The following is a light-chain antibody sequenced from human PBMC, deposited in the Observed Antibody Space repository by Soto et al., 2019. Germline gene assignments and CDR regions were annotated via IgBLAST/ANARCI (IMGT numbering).Light chain of an antibody. CDR2: DAS. J-gene: IGKJ4*01. Sequence: EIVLTQSTATLSLSPGERATLSCRASQSVSSYLAWYRQKPGQAPRLLIYDASNRATGIPARFSGSGSGTDFTLTSSSLEPEDVAVYYCQQRSNWPLTFGGGTKVEIK. V-gene: IGKV3-11*01. CDR3: QQRSNWPLT. CDR1: QSVSSY.